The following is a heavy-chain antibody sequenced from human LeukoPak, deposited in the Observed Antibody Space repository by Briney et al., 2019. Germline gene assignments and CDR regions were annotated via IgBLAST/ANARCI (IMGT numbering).Heavy chain of an antibody. D-gene: IGHD3-3*01. J-gene: IGHJ4*02. Sequence: ASVKVSCKASGYTFTGYYMHWVRQAPGQGLEWMGWINPNSGGTNYAQKFQGRVTMTRDTSISTAYMELSRLRSDDTAVYYCARDIDDFWSGYYWGQGTLVTVSS. V-gene: IGHV1-2*02. CDR2: INPNSGGT. CDR1: GYTFTGYY. CDR3: ARDIDDFWSGYY.